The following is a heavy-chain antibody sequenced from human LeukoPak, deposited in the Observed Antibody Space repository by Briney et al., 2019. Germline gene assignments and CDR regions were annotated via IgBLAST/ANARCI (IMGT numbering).Heavy chain of an antibody. CDR2: IRYDGSNK. D-gene: IGHD2-2*01. CDR1: GFTFSSYG. Sequence: GGSLRLSCAASGFTFSSYGMHWVRQAPGKGLEWVAFIRYDGSNKYYADSVKGRFTISRDNSKNTLYLQMNSLRAEDTAVYYCAIDYYCSSTSCGIDYWCQGTLVTVSS. CDR3: AIDYYCSSTSCGIDY. J-gene: IGHJ4*02. V-gene: IGHV3-30*02.